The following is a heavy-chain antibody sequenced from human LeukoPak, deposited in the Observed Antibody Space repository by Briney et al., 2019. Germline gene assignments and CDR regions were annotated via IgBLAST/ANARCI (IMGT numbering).Heavy chain of an antibody. CDR2: IWYDGSKR. CDR3: ARDLGNFGSGTSYYDY. V-gene: IGHV3-33*01. Sequence: GGSLRLSCTASGFTFSNHGLHWVRQAPGKGLEWMALIWYDGSKRYYADSVQGRFTISRDDSKNTLFLQMNSLRAEDTAVYYCARDLGNFGSGTSYYDYWGQGTLVTVSS. CDR1: GFTFSNHG. D-gene: IGHD3-10*01. J-gene: IGHJ4*02.